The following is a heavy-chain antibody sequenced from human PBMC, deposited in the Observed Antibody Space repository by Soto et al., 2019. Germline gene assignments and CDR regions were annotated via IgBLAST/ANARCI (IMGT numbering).Heavy chain of an antibody. V-gene: IGHV4-34*01. J-gene: IGHJ6*02. CDR3: AREYYDFWSGYYIPSHYYYYGMDV. Sequence: SETLSLTCAVHNGSLNGYYWSWIRQPPGKGLEWIGEINHSGSTHFNPSLKSRVTMSIDTSKNQVSLTLNSVTAADTAVYYCAREYYDFWSGYYIPSHYYYYGMDVWGQGTTVTVSS. D-gene: IGHD3-3*01. CDR1: NGSLNGYY. CDR2: INHSGST.